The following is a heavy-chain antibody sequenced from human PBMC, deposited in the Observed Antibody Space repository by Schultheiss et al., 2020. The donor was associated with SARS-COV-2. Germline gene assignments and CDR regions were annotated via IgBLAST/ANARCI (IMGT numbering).Heavy chain of an antibody. D-gene: IGHD2-21*02. CDR3: AHSTGGDCYPLGV. J-gene: IGHJ6*02. CDR1: GGSISSYY. Sequence: TLSLTCTVSGGSISSYYWSWIRQPPGKALEWLALIDWDDDKYYSTSLKTRLTISKDTSKNQVVLTMTNMDPVDTATYYCAHSTGGDCYPLGVWGQGTTVTVSS. V-gene: IGHV2-70*12. CDR2: IDWDDDK.